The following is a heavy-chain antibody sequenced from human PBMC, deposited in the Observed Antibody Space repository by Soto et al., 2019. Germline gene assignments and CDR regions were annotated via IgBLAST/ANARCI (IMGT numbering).Heavy chain of an antibody. V-gene: IGHV1-8*01. D-gene: IGHD3-10*01. Sequence: ASVKVSCKASGNTFTSYDINWVRQATGHGLEWMGWINPNSGNIGYAQKFQGRVTMTRDTAIRTAYMEVGRLRSDDTAVYYCARGRASGSYYLLDYWGQGTLVTVSS. CDR3: ARGRASGSYYLLDY. CDR1: GNTFTSYD. J-gene: IGHJ4*02. CDR2: INPNSGNI.